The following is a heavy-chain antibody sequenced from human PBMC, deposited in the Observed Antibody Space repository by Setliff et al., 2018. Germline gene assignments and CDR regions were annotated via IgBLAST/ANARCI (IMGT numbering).Heavy chain of an antibody. D-gene: IGHD6-19*01. V-gene: IGHV3-21*01. CDR3: ARDRTGYSSGRFDY. CDR2: ISSSSSYI. Sequence: GGSLRLSCAASGFTFSSYSMNWVRQAPGKGLEWVSSISSSSSYIYYADSVKGRFTFSRDNAKNSLYLQMNSLRAEDTAVYYCARDRTGYSSGRFDYWGQGTLVTVSS. CDR1: GFTFSSYS. J-gene: IGHJ4*02.